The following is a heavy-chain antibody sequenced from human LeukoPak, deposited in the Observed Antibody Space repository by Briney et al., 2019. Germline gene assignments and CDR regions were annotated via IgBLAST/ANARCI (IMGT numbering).Heavy chain of an antibody. J-gene: IGHJ4*02. CDR1: GGTFSSYA. V-gene: IGHV1-69*04. Sequence: GASVKVSCKASGGTFSSYAISWVRQAPGQGLEWMGRIIPILGIANYAQKFQGRVTITADESTSTAYMELSSLRSEDTAVYYCARESRPPIAALDYWGQGTLVTVSS. CDR2: IIPILGIA. CDR3: ARESRPPIAALDY. D-gene: IGHD6-13*01.